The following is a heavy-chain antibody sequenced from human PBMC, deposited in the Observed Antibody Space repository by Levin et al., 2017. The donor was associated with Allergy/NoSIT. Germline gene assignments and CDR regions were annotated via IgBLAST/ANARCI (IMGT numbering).Heavy chain of an antibody. CDR3: ARYSSGGSSPSDY. J-gene: IGHJ4*02. Sequence: GGSLRLSCAASGFTFSGYSINWVRQAPGKGLEWVATISNSGSVIFYADSMKGRFTISRDNAKNSLYLQMNSLRAEDTAVYYCARYSSGGSSPSDYWGQGTLVTVSS. V-gene: IGHV3-21*01. D-gene: IGHD2-15*01. CDR1: GFTFSGYS. CDR2: ISNSGSVI.